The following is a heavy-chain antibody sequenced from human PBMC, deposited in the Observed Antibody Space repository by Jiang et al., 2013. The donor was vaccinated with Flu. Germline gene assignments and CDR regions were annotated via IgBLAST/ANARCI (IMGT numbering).Heavy chain of an antibody. V-gene: IGHV3-49*03. CDR2: IRSKAYGGTT. CDR3: ARSGFFYGSGSDY. CDR1: GFTFGDYA. J-gene: IGHJ4*02. Sequence: RSLRLSCTASGFTFGDYAMSWFRQAPGKGLEWVGFIRSKAYGGTTEYAASVKGRFTISRDDSKSIAYLQMNSLKTEDTAVYYCARSGFFYGSGSDYWGQGTLVTVSS. D-gene: IGHD3-10*01.